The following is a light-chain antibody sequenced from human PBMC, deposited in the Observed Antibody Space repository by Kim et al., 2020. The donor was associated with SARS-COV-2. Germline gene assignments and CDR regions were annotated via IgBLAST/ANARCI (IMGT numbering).Light chain of an antibody. CDR2: DAS. CDR1: QSVSSY. J-gene: IGKJ1*01. Sequence: EIVLTQSPATLSLSPGERATLSCRASQSVSSYLAWYQQKPGQAPRLLIYDASNRATGIPARFSGSGSGTEFTLTIRSLEPEDFAVYYCQHRSNWPPTFGQGTKVEIK. V-gene: IGKV3-11*01. CDR3: QHRSNWPPT.